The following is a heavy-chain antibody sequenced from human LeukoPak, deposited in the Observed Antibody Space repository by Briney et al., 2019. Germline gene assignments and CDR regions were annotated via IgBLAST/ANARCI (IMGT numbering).Heavy chain of an antibody. J-gene: IGHJ4*02. CDR3: ARDNCGGDCYPDY. V-gene: IGHV1-69*06. CDR1: GGTFSSYA. Sequence: ASVKVSCKASGGTFSSYAISWVRQAPGQGPEWMGGIIPIFGTADYAQKFQGRVTITADKSTSTAYMELSSLRSEDTAVYYCARDNCGGDCYPDYWGQGTLVTVSS. CDR2: IIPIFGTA. D-gene: IGHD2-21*02.